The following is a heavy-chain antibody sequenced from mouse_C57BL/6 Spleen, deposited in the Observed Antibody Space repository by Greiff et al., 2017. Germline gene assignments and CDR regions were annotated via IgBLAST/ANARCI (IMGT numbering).Heavy chain of an antibody. CDR3: ARDHDGSSPWYFDV. V-gene: IGHV5-4*01. CDR1: GFTFSSYA. D-gene: IGHD1-1*01. Sequence: EVQLVESGGGLVKPGGSLKLSCAASGFTFSSYAMSWVRQTPDKRLEWVATISDGGSYTYYPANVKGRFTISRDNAKNNLYLQMSHLKSEDTAMYYCARDHDGSSPWYFDVWGTGTTVTVSS. J-gene: IGHJ1*03. CDR2: ISDGGSYT.